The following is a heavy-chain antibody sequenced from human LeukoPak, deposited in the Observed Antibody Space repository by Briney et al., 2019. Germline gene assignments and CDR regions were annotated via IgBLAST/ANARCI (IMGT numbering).Heavy chain of an antibody. J-gene: IGHJ6*02. CDR3: ARNYYDSGGYYAWDYYYYYGMDV. V-gene: IGHV4-4*02. CDR2: IYHSGST. D-gene: IGHD3-22*01. Sequence: SETLSLTCAVSGGSISSSNWWSWVRQPPGKGLEWIGEIYHSGSTNYNPSLKSRVTISVDKSKNQFSLKLSSVTAADTAVYYCARNYYDSGGYYAWDYYYYYGMDVWGQGTTVTVSS. CDR1: GGSISSSNW.